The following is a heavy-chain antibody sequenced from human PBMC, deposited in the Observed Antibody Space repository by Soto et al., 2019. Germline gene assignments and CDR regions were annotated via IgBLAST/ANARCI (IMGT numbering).Heavy chain of an antibody. CDR1: GFTFSSYG. CDR3: ARDSPSRGLPEY. Sequence: QVQLVESGGGVVQPGRSLRLSCAASGFTFSSYGMHLVRQAPGKGLEWVAVIWYDGSNKYYADSVKGRFTISRDNSKNTLYLQMNSLRAEDTAVYYCARDSPSRGLPEYWGQGTLVTVSS. V-gene: IGHV3-33*01. J-gene: IGHJ4*02. CDR2: IWYDGSNK. D-gene: IGHD1-26*01.